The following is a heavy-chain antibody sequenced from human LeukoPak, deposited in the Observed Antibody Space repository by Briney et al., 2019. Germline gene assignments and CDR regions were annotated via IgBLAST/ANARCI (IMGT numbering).Heavy chain of an antibody. D-gene: IGHD5-24*01. Sequence: GGSLRLSCAASGFTFSSYWMHWVRQAPGKGLVWVSRINSDGSSTSYADSVKGRFTISRDNAKNTLYLQMNSLRAEDTAVYYCARYGDGHDFDYWGQGTLVTVSS. CDR1: GFTFSSYW. J-gene: IGHJ4*02. CDR3: ARYGDGHDFDY. V-gene: IGHV3-74*01. CDR2: INSDGSST.